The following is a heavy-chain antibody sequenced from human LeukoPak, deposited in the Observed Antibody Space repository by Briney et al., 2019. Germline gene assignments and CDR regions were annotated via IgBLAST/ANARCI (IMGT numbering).Heavy chain of an antibody. CDR2: INPSGGST. CDR3: ARAVAGGFDP. CDR1: GYTFTSYY. Sequence: ASVKVSCKASGYTFTSYYMHWVRQAPGQGLEWMGIINPSGGSTSYAQKFQGRVTMTRDMSTNTVYMELSSLRSEDTAVYYCARAVAGGFDPWGQGTLVTVSS. J-gene: IGHJ5*02. D-gene: IGHD6-19*01. V-gene: IGHV1-46*01.